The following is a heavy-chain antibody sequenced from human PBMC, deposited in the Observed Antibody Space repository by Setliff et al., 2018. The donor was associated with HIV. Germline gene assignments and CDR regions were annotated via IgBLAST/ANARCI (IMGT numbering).Heavy chain of an antibody. CDR2: INTKTGNP. D-gene: IGHD6-19*01. J-gene: IGHJ6*02. V-gene: IGHV7-4-1*02. CDR3: ARDLPLPGIAVAASMGRDYYYSMDV. Sequence: ASVKVSCKASGYNVTVSAINWVRQAPGQALEWLGWINTKTGNPTYAQGLTGQFVFSLDTSISTAYLQLSSLKAEDTAVYYCARDLPLPGIAVAASMGRDYYYSMDVWGQGTTVTVSS. CDR1: GYNVTVSA.